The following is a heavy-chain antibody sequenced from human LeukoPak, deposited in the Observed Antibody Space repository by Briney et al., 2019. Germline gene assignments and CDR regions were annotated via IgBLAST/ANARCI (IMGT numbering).Heavy chain of an antibody. J-gene: IGHJ4*02. CDR3: ASGMHIAGAQYGY. CDR2: IYYSGTT. D-gene: IGHD6-13*01. V-gene: IGHV4-59*01. CDR1: GGSISSYY. Sequence: SETLSLTCTVSGGSISSYYWSWIWQPPGKGLEWIGCIYYSGTTNYNPSLKSRVTISVDTSKNQFSLKLSSVTAADTAVNYCASGMHIAGAQYGYWGQGTLVTVSS.